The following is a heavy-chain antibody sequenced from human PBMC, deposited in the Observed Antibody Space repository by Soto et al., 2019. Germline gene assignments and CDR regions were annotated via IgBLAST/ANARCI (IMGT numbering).Heavy chain of an antibody. CDR3: AKGSGWYGTYAFDI. D-gene: IGHD6-19*01. J-gene: IGHJ3*02. CDR1: GFTFDDYA. V-gene: IGHV3-9*01. CDR2: ISWNSGSI. Sequence: GGSLRLSCAASGFTFDDYAMHWVRQAPGKGLEWVSGISWNSGSIGYADSVKGRFTISRDNAKNSLYLQMNSLRAEDTALYYCAKGSGWYGTYAFDIWGQGTMVTVSS.